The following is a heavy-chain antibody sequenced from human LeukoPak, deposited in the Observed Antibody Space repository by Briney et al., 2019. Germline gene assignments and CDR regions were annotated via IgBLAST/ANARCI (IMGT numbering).Heavy chain of an antibody. CDR1: GFTFDSYS. V-gene: IGHV3-21*01. Sequence: KPGGSLRLSCAASGFTFDSYSMNWVRQAPGKGLEWVSSISSSSSYIYYADSVKGRFTISRDNAKNSLYLQMNSLRAEDTAVYYCASSYSSPGAFDIWGQGTMVTVSS. J-gene: IGHJ3*02. CDR3: ASSYSSPGAFDI. D-gene: IGHD6-13*01. CDR2: ISSSSSYI.